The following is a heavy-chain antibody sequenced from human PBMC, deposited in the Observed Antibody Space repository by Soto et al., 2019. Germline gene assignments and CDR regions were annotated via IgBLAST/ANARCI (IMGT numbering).Heavy chain of an antibody. CDR3: ARGGSLYYYDSSAYPGRFDY. Sequence: GGSLRLSCAASGFTFSTYWMSWVRQAPGKGLEWVANIKQDGSEKYYVDSVEGRSTISRDNAKKSLYLQMNSLRDEDTAVYYCARGGSLYYYDSSAYPGRFDYWGQGTLVTVSS. CDR1: GFTFSTYW. CDR2: IKQDGSEK. V-gene: IGHV3-7*01. J-gene: IGHJ4*02. D-gene: IGHD3-22*01.